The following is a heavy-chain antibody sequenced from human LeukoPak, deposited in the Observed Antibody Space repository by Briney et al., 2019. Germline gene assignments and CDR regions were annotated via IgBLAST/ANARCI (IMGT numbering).Heavy chain of an antibody. J-gene: IGHJ3*02. D-gene: IGHD3-10*01. CDR1: GFTFRSYA. CDR2: ISYDGSNK. Sequence: PGGSLRLSCAASGFTFRSYAMHWVRQAPRKGPEWVAGISYDGSNKYYADSVKGRFTIPRDNSKHTLYLQMNSLRAEDTAVYYCARMGGSGSFDAFDIWGQGTMVTVSS. CDR3: ARMGGSGSFDAFDI. V-gene: IGHV3-30*04.